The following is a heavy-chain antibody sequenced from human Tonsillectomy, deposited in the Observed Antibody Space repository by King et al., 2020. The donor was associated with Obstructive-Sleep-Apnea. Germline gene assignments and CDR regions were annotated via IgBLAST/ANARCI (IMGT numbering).Heavy chain of an antibody. CDR2: VSYSGTT. CDR3: ARDPGHYFDS. V-gene: IGHV4-61*08. Sequence: HVQLQESGPGLVKPSATLSLTCTVSGGSISSYGYYWTWIRQSPGRRLEWIGYVSYSGTTIQYNPSLKSRVTISLDTSRRQFSLTLRSVTAADTAVYYCARDPGHYFDSWGQGNLVIVSS. J-gene: IGHJ4*02. D-gene: IGHD3-10*01. CDR1: GGSISSYGYY.